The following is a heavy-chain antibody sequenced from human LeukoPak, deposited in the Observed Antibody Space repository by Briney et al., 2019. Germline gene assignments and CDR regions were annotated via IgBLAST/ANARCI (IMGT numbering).Heavy chain of an antibody. CDR1: GFTFSSYN. D-gene: IGHD2-15*01. V-gene: IGHV3-21*01. CDR2: ISSSGSYI. J-gene: IGHJ4*02. Sequence: GGSLRLSCAASGFTFSSYNMSWVRQAPGKGLEWVSSISSSGSYIYYADSMKGRFTISRDNAKNSLYLQMNSLRAEDTAVYYCATSLRTGGIFDYWGQGTLVTVSS. CDR3: ATSLRTGGIFDY.